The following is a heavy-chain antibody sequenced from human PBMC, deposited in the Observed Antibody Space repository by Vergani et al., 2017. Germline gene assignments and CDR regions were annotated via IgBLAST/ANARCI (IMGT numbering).Heavy chain of an antibody. V-gene: IGHV3-48*03. CDR1: GFTFSSYE. Sequence: EVQLVESGGGLVQPGGSLRLSCAASGFTFSSYEMNWVRQAPGKGLEWVSYISSSCSTIYYADSVKGRFTISRDNAKNSLYLQMNSLRAEDTAVYYCARDPGARYYYGMDVWGQGTTVTVSS. D-gene: IGHD2-8*02. CDR2: ISSSCSTI. CDR3: ARDPGARYYYGMDV. J-gene: IGHJ6*02.